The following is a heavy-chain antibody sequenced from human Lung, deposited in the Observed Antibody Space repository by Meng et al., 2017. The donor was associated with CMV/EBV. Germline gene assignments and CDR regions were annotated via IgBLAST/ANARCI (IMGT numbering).Heavy chain of an antibody. CDR3: SSTISGSSDY. Sequence: GESLKISCAASGFTFSAFDMHWVRQASGKGLEWVGRVRGKSNSYATAYGASVEGRFTISRDDSKNTAYLQMNSLKTEDTAVYYCSSTISGSSDYWGQGTLVTVSS. J-gene: IGHJ4*02. CDR2: VRGKSNSYAT. V-gene: IGHV3-73*01. D-gene: IGHD1-26*01. CDR1: GFTFSAFD.